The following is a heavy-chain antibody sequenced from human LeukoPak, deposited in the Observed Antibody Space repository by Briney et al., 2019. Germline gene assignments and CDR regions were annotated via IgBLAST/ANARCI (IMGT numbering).Heavy chain of an antibody. Sequence: PGGSLRLSCAASGFTFSSYAMNWVRQAPGKGLEWVSTITNSGGSTYYADSVKGRFTISRDNSQNTLYLQMNSLRAEDTAVYYYAKGIWFGLWGQGTLVTVSS. CDR3: AKGIWFGL. CDR2: ITNSGGST. CDR1: GFTFSSYA. V-gene: IGHV3-23*01. J-gene: IGHJ5*02. D-gene: IGHD2-21*01.